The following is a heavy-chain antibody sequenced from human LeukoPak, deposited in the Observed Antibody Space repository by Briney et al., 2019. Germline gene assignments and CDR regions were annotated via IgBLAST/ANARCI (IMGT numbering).Heavy chain of an antibody. J-gene: IGHJ5*02. V-gene: IGHV3-21*04. CDR2: LSSSSTYV. Sequence: GGSLRLSCAASGFTFSTYSMNWVRQAPGKGLEWVSSLSSSSTYVYYADSVKGRFTISRDNAKNSLYLQMNGLRAEDTAMYYCVRDSAHVVVVPAVIPPGLDNWFDPWGQGTLVTVSS. CDR3: VRDSAHVVVVPAVIPPGLDNWFDP. CDR1: GFTFSTYS. D-gene: IGHD2-2*01.